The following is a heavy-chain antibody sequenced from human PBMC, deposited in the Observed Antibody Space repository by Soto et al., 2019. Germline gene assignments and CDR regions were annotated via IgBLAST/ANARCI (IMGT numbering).Heavy chain of an antibody. CDR3: ARMRVLAYCGGDCYLDYYYGMDV. CDR2: IDWDDDK. J-gene: IGHJ6*02. Sequence: SGPTLVNPTQTLTLTCTFSGFSLSTSGVGVGWIRQPPGKALEWLALIDWDDDKYYSTSLKTRLTISKDTSKNQVVLTMTNMDPVDTATYYCARMRVLAYCGGDCYLDYYYGMDVWGQGTTVTVSS. V-gene: IGHV2-70*01. D-gene: IGHD2-21*02. CDR1: GFSLSTSGVG.